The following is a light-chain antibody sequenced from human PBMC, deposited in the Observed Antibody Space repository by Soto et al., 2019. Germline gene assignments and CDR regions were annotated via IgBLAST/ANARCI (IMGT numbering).Light chain of an antibody. CDR3: QQYDNLPLT. CDR2: DAS. CDR1: QDISNY. V-gene: IGKV1-33*01. Sequence: DIQMTQSPSSLSASVGDRVTITCQASQDISNYLNWYQQKPGKAPKLLIYDASNLETGVPSRFSGSGSGTDFTFSISSLQTEDIATYYCQQYDNLPLTVGRGTKLEIK. J-gene: IGKJ4*01.